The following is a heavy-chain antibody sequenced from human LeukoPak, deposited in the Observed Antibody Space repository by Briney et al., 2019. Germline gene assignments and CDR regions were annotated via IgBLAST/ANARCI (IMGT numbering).Heavy chain of an antibody. J-gene: IGHJ3*02. Sequence: SETLSLTCTVSGASVSSYYWIWIRQPAGRGLEWIGRIDASGSTNYNPSLKSRVTMSVDSSKNQLSLKVSSVTAADRAVYYCGRKEGYIWGQGTMVSVSS. CDR2: IDASGST. CDR3: GRKEGYI. V-gene: IGHV4-4*07. CDR1: GASVSSYY.